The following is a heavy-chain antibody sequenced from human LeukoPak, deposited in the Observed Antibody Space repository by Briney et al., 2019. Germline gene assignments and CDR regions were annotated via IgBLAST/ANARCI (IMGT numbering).Heavy chain of an antibody. CDR3: ARGGTLPLRPDDY. J-gene: IGHJ4*02. CDR1: GYTFINYS. Sequence: ASVKVSCKASGYTFINYSVQWVRQAPGQGLEWMGIINPSRGSTSYPQKLQGRVTMTRDTSTSTVYMELSSLTSEDTAVYFCARGGTLPLRPDDYWGQGTLVTVSS. D-gene: IGHD3-16*01. CDR2: INPSRGST. V-gene: IGHV1-46*03.